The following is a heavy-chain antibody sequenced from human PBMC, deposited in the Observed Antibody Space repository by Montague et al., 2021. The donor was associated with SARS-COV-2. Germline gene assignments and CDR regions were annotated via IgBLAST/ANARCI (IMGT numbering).Heavy chain of an antibody. D-gene: IGHD2-21*01. Sequence: SLRLSCAASGFIFSSYEMNWVRQAPGKGLEWISYISSSGGGSTKHYTDSMEGRFTISRDNAKNSLYLQMNSLRVEDTAIYYCARDRDWDDWCGMDVWGQGTTVTVSS. CDR3: ARDRDWDDWCGMDV. V-gene: IGHV3-48*03. CDR2: ISSSGGGSTK. J-gene: IGHJ6*02. CDR1: GFIFSSYE.